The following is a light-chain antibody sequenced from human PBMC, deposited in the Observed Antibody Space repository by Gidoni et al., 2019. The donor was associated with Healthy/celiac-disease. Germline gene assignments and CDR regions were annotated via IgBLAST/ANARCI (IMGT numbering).Light chain of an antibody. CDR3: QQFNSL. V-gene: IGKV1-13*02. CDR2: DAS. CDR1: QGISSA. J-gene: IGKJ4*01. Sequence: AIQLTQSPSSLSASVGDRVTITCRASQGISSALAWYQQKPGKAPKLLIYDASSLESGVPSRFSGSGSGTDFTLTISSLQPEDFATDYCQQFNSLFGGGTKVEIK.